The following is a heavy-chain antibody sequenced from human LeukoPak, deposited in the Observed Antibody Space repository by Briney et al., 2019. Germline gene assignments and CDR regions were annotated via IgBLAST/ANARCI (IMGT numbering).Heavy chain of an antibody. Sequence: GGSLRLSCAASGFAFSNHAMHWVRQAPGKGLEWVTGISYDAANTYYADSVKGRFTISRDDSLNTLFLLMNSLRPEDTAVYFCARTFPRYCSSTSCYSRFDPWGQGTLVTVSS. CDR1: GFAFSNHA. J-gene: IGHJ5*02. CDR2: ISYDAANT. CDR3: ARTFPRYCSSTSCYSRFDP. V-gene: IGHV3-30*01. D-gene: IGHD2-2*01.